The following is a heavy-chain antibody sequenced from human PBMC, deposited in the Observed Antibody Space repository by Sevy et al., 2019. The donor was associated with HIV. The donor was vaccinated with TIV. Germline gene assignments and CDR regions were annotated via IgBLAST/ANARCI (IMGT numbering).Heavy chain of an antibody. CDR2: IRRNSHKPYGGTT. D-gene: IGHD5-12*01. CDR1: GFTFGDYA. J-gene: IGHJ4*01. Sequence: GGSLRLSCTSSGFTFGDYAMSWFRQAPGKGLEWVAFIRRNSHKPYGGTTEYAASVKGRFTISRDDSKSIAYRQMNSLKTEDTAVYYCTGALATADTPEYYFDYWGQESWSPSPQ. CDR3: TGALATADTPEYYFDY. V-gene: IGHV3-49*03.